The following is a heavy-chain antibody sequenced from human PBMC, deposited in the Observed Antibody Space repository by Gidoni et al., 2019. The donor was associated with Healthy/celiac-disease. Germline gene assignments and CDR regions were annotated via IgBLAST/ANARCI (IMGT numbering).Heavy chain of an antibody. CDR1: GYSFTSYW. CDR2: IYPGDSDT. CDR3: ARHITYYYDSSGYYDDAFDI. J-gene: IGHJ3*02. Sequence: EVQLVQSGAEVKKPGESLKISCKGSGYSFTSYWTGWVRQMPGKGLEWMGIIYPGDSDTRYSPSFQGQVTISADKSISTAYLQWSSLKASDTAMYYCARHITYYYDSSGYYDDAFDIWGQGTMVTVSS. D-gene: IGHD3-22*01. V-gene: IGHV5-51*01.